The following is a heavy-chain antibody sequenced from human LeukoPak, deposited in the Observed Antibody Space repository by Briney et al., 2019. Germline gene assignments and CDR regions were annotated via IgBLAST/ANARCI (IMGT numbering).Heavy chain of an antibody. J-gene: IGHJ6*03. CDR1: GGTFSSYA. CDR3: ARVHRDCSGGSCYYYYMDV. V-gene: IGHV1-69*13. Sequence: ASVKVSCKASGGTFSSYAISWVRQAPGQGLEWMGGIIPIFGTANYAQKFQGRVTITADESTSTAYMELSSLRSDDTAVYYCARVHRDCSGGSCYYYYMDVWGKGTTVTISS. D-gene: IGHD2-15*01. CDR2: IIPIFGTA.